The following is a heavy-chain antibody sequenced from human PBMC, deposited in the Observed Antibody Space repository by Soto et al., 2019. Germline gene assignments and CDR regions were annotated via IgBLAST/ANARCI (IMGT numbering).Heavy chain of an antibody. CDR3: ANDRQPDGRGPFDN. D-gene: IGHD1-26*01. V-gene: IGHV3-23*01. Sequence: EVQLLESGGGLVQPGGSLRLTCAASGFRFGTYAMSWVRQTPGEGLEWVSGMYGDGGGISYADSVRGRFTISRDNSNNMLYLQMHSLRVADTAVYYCANDRQPDGRGPFDNWGPGTPVTVSS. CDR1: GFRFGTYA. CDR2: MYGDGGGI. J-gene: IGHJ4*02.